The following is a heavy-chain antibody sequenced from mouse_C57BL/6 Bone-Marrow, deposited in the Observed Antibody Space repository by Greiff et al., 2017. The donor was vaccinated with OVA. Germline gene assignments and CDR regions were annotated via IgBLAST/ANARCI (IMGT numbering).Heavy chain of an antibody. CDR2: IDPENGDT. V-gene: IGHV14-4*01. CDR3: TTLPI. J-gene: IGHJ2*01. Sequence: VQLQQSDAELVKPGASVKISCKVSGYTFTDHTIHWMKQRPEQGLEWIGWIDPENGDTEYASKFQGKATITADTSSNTAYLQLSSLTSEDTAVYYCTTLPIWGQGTTLTVSS. CDR1: GYTFTDHT.